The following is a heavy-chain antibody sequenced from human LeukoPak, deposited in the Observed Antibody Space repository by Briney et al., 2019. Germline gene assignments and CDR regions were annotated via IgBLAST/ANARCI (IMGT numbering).Heavy chain of an antibody. CDR2: ISGSGGST. Sequence: PGGSLRLSCAASGFTFSSYAMSWVRQAPGKGLEWVSAISGSGGSTYYADSVKGRFTISRDNSRNTVYVQMNSLTPEDTAVYYCVKGLDYSTSQRAPWGQGPLVTVSS. CDR1: GFTFSSYA. D-gene: IGHD6-6*01. J-gene: IGHJ5*02. CDR3: VKGLDYSTSQRAP. V-gene: IGHV3-23*01.